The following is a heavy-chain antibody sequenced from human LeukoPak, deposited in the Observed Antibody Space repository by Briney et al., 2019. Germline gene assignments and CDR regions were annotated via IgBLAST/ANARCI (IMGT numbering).Heavy chain of an antibody. J-gene: IGHJ1*01. Sequence: GGSLRLSCAASGFTFNNAWMSWVRQAPGKGLEWVGRIKSKTDGGTTDYGAPVKGRFTISRDDSKNTLYLQMNSPKTEDTAVYYCNIGPKVVPAARNFQHWGQGTLVTVSS. CDR2: IKSKTDGGTT. V-gene: IGHV3-15*01. CDR1: GFTFNNAW. D-gene: IGHD2-2*01. CDR3: NIGPKVVPAARNFQH.